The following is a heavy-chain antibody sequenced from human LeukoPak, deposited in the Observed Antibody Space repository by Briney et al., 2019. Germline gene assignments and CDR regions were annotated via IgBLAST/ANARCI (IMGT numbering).Heavy chain of an antibody. Sequence: GGSLRLSWAAAGFTLNSYGMHWVRQAPGKGLEWVAFIRYDGSNKYYADSVKGRFTISRDNSKNTLYLQMNSLRAEDTAVYYWDKHLPSLKDLAGHGRFDYWGQGTLVTVSS. CDR2: IRYDGSNK. V-gene: IGHV3-30*02. J-gene: IGHJ4*02. CDR3: DKHLPSLKDLAGHGRFDY. CDR1: GFTLNSYG. D-gene: IGHD1-14*01.